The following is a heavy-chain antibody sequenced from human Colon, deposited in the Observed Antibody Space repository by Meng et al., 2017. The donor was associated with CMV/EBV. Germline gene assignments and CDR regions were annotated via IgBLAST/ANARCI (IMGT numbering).Heavy chain of an antibody. Sequence: GGSLRPSCVVPGSTFDDYGMNWGRQCPGKGLGWVAGINWNGGSTSYADLVKGRFTISTDNAKNTLYLQMNSLRADATAFYYCARAHDYSNVNYYYPMDLWGQGTTVTVSS. CDR1: GSTFDDYG. D-gene: IGHD4-11*01. J-gene: IGHJ6*02. CDR3: ARAHDYSNVNYYYPMDL. V-gene: IGHV3-20*04. CDR2: INWNGGST.